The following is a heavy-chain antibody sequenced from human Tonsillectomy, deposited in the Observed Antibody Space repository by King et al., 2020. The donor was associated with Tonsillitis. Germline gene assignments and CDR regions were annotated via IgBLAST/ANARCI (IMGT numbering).Heavy chain of an antibody. CDR2: ISYDGSNK. CDR3: ARDGASSSPPHPDY. Sequence: VQLVESGGGVVQPGRSLRLSCAASGFTFSSYGMHWVRQAPGKGLEWVAVISYDGSNKYYADSVKGRFTISRDNSKNTLYLQMNSLRAEDTAVYYCARDGASSSPPHPDYWGQGTLVTVSS. J-gene: IGHJ4*02. V-gene: IGHV3-33*05. D-gene: IGHD6-13*01. CDR1: GFTFSSYG.